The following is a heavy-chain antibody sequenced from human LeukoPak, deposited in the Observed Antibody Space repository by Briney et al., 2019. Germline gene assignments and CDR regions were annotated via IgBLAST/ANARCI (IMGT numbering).Heavy chain of an antibody. D-gene: IGHD3-22*01. CDR2: IYYSGST. Sequence: SETLSLTCTVSGGSISSSSYYWGWIRQPPGKGLEWIGSIYYSGSTYYNPSLKSRVTISVDTSKNQFSLKLSSVTAADTAVYYCAREGNGGYYPIDPWGQGTLVTVSS. V-gene: IGHV4-39*07. CDR3: AREGNGGYYPIDP. CDR1: GGSISSSSYY. J-gene: IGHJ5*02.